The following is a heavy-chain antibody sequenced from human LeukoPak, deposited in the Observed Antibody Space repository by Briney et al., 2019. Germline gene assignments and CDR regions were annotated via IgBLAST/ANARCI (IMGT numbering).Heavy chain of an antibody. CDR3: ARDVSSNWYSFNI. Sequence: GGSLKISCKDSGFSFDDYGMSWVRQVPGKGLEWVCGINWDGDNTHCADSVKGRFSVSRDNAKNSLFLQMSSLRVEDTALYYCARDVSSNWYSFNIWGQGTQVTVTS. CDR1: GFSFDDYG. V-gene: IGHV3-20*04. CDR2: INWDGDNT. D-gene: IGHD6-13*01. J-gene: IGHJ4*02.